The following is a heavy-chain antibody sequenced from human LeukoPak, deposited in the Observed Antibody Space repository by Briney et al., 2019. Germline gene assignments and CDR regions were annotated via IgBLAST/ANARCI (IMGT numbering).Heavy chain of an antibody. Sequence: PSETLSLTCTVSGGSISSGGYYWSWIRLHPGKGLEWIGYIYYSGSTYYNPSLKSRVTISVDTSKNQFSLKLSSVTAADTAVYYCARSTVEMATLGGWFDPWGQGTLVTVSS. D-gene: IGHD5-24*01. CDR2: IYYSGST. V-gene: IGHV4-31*03. CDR1: GGSISSGGYY. J-gene: IGHJ5*02. CDR3: ARSTVEMATLGGWFDP.